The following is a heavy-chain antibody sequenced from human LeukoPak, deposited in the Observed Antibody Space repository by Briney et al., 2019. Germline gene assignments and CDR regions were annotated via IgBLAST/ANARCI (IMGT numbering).Heavy chain of an antibody. CDR2: IYSGGST. D-gene: IGHD3-3*01. Sequence: GGSLRLSCAASGFTVSSNYMSWVRQAPGKGLEGVSVIYSGGSTYYADSVKGRFTISRDNSKNTLYLQMNSLRAEDTAVYYCARDGRGVAYYDFWSGLNPDYGMDVWGQGTTVTVSS. CDR3: ARDGRGVAYYDFWSGLNPDYGMDV. CDR1: GFTVSSNY. J-gene: IGHJ6*02. V-gene: IGHV3-53*01.